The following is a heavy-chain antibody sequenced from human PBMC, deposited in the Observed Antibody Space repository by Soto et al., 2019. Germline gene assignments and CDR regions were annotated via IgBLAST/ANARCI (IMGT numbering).Heavy chain of an antibody. Sequence: GGSLRLSCTASGFTFGDYAMSWFRQAPGKGLEWVGFIRSKAYGGTTEYAASVKGRFTISRDDSKSIAYLQMNSLKTEDTAVYYCTRVKLELVRDYYYYYMDVWGKGTTVTVSS. J-gene: IGHJ6*03. CDR1: GFTFGDYA. CDR2: IRSKAYGGTT. V-gene: IGHV3-49*03. CDR3: TRVKLELVRDYYYYYMDV. D-gene: IGHD1-7*01.